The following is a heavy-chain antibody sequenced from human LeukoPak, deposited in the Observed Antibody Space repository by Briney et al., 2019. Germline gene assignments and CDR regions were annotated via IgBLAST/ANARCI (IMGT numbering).Heavy chain of an antibody. Sequence: GGSLRLSCAASGFTFSSYWMSWVRQAPGKGLEWVANIKQDGSEKYYVDSVKGRFTISRDNAKNSLYLQMNSLRAEDTAVYYCARDSPYYDFWSGYDDWGQGTLVTVSS. V-gene: IGHV3-7*01. J-gene: IGHJ4*02. CDR2: IKQDGSEK. D-gene: IGHD3-3*01. CDR3: ARDSPYYDFWSGYDD. CDR1: GFTFSSYW.